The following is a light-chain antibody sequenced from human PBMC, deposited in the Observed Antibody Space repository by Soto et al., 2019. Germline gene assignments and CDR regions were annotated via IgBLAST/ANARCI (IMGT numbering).Light chain of an antibody. CDR1: QGISNS. Sequence: DIQLTQSPSFLSASVGDRVTITCRASQGISNSLAWYQQKPGKAPKLLIYSASTLQSGVPSRFSGSGSGTEFTLIISSLQPEDCATYYCQQLNSFPLLFDGGTKVEIK. CDR2: SAS. CDR3: QQLNSFPLL. V-gene: IGKV1-9*01. J-gene: IGKJ4*01.